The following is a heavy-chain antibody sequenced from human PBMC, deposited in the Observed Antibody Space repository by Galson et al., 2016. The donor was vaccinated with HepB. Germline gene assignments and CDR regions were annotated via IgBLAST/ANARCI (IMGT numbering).Heavy chain of an antibody. CDR3: ARTGHSYGVGVMGAFDI. CDR2: ILPMFGTA. CDR1: GDTFRSNA. Sequence: SVKVSCKASGDTFRSNAISWVRQAPGQGLEWMGGILPMFGTATYTQEFQGRVTITADESTNTAYRELSSLRSADTAVYYCARTGHSYGVGVMGAFDIWGQGTMVTVSS. V-gene: IGHV1-69*13. D-gene: IGHD5-18*01. J-gene: IGHJ3*02.